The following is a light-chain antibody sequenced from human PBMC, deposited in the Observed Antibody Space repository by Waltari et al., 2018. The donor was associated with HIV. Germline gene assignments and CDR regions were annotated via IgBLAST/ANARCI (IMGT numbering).Light chain of an antibody. CDR3: QQYGGSPYT. CDR1: QSVSSNY. Sequence: EIVLTQSPGTLSLSPGERATLSCSARQSVSSNYLAWYQHKPGQAPRLLIYGASSRATGIPDRFSGSGSGTDFTLTISRLEPEDFAVYYCQQYGGSPYTFGQGTKLEIK. CDR2: GAS. V-gene: IGKV3-20*01. J-gene: IGKJ2*01.